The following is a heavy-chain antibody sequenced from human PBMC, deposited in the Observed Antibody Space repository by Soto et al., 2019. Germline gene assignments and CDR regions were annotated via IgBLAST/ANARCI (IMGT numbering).Heavy chain of an antibody. J-gene: IGHJ2*01. CDR2: LSWNSGNI. V-gene: IGHV3-9*01. Sequence: EVQLVESGGGLEQPGRSLRLSCAASGFSFEAYAMHWVRQVPGKGLEWVSGLSWNSGNIGYADSVKGRFTISRDNAKNSLYLQMTSLGVEDTALYYCAKAPQWAGYWYFDLWGRGTLVTVSS. D-gene: IGHD1-26*01. CDR1: GFSFEAYA. CDR3: AKAPQWAGYWYFDL.